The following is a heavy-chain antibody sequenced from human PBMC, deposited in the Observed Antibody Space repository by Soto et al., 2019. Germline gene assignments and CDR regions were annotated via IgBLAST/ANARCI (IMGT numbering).Heavy chain of an antibody. D-gene: IGHD4-4*01. CDR1: GFTFSSYA. CDR2: ISYEGSNK. CDR3: ARVLGGMATVPFDY. J-gene: IGHJ4*02. Sequence: LRLSCAASGFTFSSYAMHWVRQAPGTGLEWVAVISYEGSNKYYADSVKGRFTISRDNSKNTLYLQMNSLRTEDTAVYYCARVLGGMATVPFDYWGQGALVTAPQ. V-gene: IGHV3-30-3*01.